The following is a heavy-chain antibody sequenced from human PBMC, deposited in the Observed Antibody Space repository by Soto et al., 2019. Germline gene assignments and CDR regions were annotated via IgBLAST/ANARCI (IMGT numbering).Heavy chain of an antibody. Sequence: TGGSLRLSCSASGFTFSSYAMHWVRQAPGKGLEYVSAISSNGGSTYYADSVKGRFTISRDNSKNTLYLQMSSLKASDTAMYYCARHASSGWTRYYYYYGMDVWGQGTTVTVSS. D-gene: IGHD6-19*01. CDR2: ISSNGGST. V-gene: IGHV3-64D*08. CDR3: ARHASSGWTRYYYYYGMDV. CDR1: GFTFSSYA. J-gene: IGHJ6*02.